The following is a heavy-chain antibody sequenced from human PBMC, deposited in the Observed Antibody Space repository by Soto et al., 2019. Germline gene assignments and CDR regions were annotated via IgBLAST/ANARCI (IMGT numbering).Heavy chain of an antibody. CDR3: AREGENSGDIDF. CDR1: ASIFTGYY. CDR2: INPKRGGT. J-gene: IGHJ4*02. Sequence: ASVKVSCKASASIFTGYYFHWVRQAPGQGLESMGWINPKRGGTNYAQKFQGRVTMSTDTSTNTAYMELSSLRSDDTAVYYCAREGENSGDIDFWGQGTLVTVSS. D-gene: IGHD1-26*01. V-gene: IGHV1-2*02.